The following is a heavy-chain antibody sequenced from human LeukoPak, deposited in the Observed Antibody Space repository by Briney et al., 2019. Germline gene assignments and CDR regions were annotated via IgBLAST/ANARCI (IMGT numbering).Heavy chain of an antibody. CDR3: ASSGGYSGYDGPSYYYYGMDV. CDR2: IYYSGST. CDR1: GGSISSYY. D-gene: IGHD5-12*01. J-gene: IGHJ6*02. V-gene: IGHV4-59*08. Sequence: PSETLSLTCTVSGGSISSYYWSWIRQPPGKGLEWIGYIYYSGSTNYNPSLKSRVTISVDTSKNQFSLKLSSVTAADTAVYYCASSGGYSGYDGPSYYYYGMDVWGQGTTVTVS.